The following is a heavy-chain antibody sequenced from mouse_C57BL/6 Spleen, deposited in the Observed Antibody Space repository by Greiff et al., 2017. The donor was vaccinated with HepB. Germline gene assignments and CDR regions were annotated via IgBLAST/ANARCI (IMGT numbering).Heavy chain of an antibody. CDR2: ISSGSSTI. D-gene: IGHD2-1*01. CDR1: GFTFSDYG. CDR3: ASIPALIFYGYLDY. V-gene: IGHV5-17*01. Sequence: EVHLVESGGGLVKPGGSLKLSCAASGFTFSDYGMHWVRQAPEKGLEWVAYISSGSSTIYYADTVKGRFTISRDNAKNTLFLQMTSLRSEDTAMDYCASIPALIFYGYLDYWGQGTSVTVSS. J-gene: IGHJ4*01.